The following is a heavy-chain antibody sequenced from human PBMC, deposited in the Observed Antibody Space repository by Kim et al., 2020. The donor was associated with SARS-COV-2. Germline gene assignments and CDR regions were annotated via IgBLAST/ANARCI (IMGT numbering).Heavy chain of an antibody. V-gene: IGHV3-21*01. CDR3: ARSGGVAARGYYYYGMDV. J-gene: IGHJ6*02. CDR2: ISSSSSYI. D-gene: IGHD6-6*01. CDR1: GFTFSSYS. Sequence: GGSLRLSCAASGFTFSSYSMNWVRQAPGKGLEWVSSISSSSSYIYYADSVKGRFTISRDNAKNSLYLQMNSLRAEDTAVYYCARSGGVAARGYYYYGMDVLGQGTTVTVSS.